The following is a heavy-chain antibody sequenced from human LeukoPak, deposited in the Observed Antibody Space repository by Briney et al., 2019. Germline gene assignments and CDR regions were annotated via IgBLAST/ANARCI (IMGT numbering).Heavy chain of an antibody. V-gene: IGHV3-66*01. CDR2: IYSGGAT. J-gene: IGHJ4*02. CDR1: GFTVSSNY. Sequence: GGSLRLSCAASGFTVSSNYMSWVRQAPGKGLEWVSVIYSGGATYYADSVKGRFTISRDYSKNTLYLQMNSLRAEDTAVYYCTTDLAPHYYDSSGYGYWGQGTLVTVSS. CDR3: TTDLAPHYYDSSGYGY. D-gene: IGHD3-22*01.